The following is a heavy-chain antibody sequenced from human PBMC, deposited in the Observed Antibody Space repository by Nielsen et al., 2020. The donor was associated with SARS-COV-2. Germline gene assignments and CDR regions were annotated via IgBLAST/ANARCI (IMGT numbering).Heavy chain of an antibody. CDR1: GYTFTSYD. Sequence: ASVKVSCKASGYTFTSYDVNWVRQATGQGLEWMGWMNPNNGNTNYAQKLQGRVTMTTDTSTSTAYMELRSLRSDDTAVYYCARDGMITFGGVIVHWGQGTLVTVSS. D-gene: IGHD3-16*02. CDR3: ARDGMITFGGVIVH. V-gene: IGHV1-18*01. J-gene: IGHJ4*02. CDR2: MNPNNGNT.